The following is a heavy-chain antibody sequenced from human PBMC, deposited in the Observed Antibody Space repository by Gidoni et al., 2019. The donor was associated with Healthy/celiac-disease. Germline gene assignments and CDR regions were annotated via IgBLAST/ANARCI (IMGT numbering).Heavy chain of an antibody. CDR2: ISSSGSPI. V-gene: IGHV3-11*01. Sequence: QVQLVESGGGLVKPGGSLIRSWAAAGFTFRDYYMSWIRQAPGKGLGWVSYISSSGSPIYYADSVKGRFTISRDNAKNSLYLQMNSLRAEDTAVYYCASLLTTRPHWGQGTLVTVSS. D-gene: IGHD4-17*01. CDR1: GFTFRDYY. J-gene: IGHJ4*02. CDR3: ASLLTTRPH.